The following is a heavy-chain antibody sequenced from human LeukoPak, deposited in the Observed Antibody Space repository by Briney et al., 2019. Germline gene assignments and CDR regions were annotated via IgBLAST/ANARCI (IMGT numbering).Heavy chain of an antibody. Sequence: GGSLRLSCAASGFTFSNYNMNRVRQAPGKGLEWVSSISTSSIYIYYADSVKGRFTISRDNARNSLYLQMNSLRAEDTAVYYCARPGYSYGENWFDPWGQGTLVTVSS. CDR3: ARPGYSYGENWFDP. CDR2: ISTSSIYI. CDR1: GFTFSNYN. V-gene: IGHV3-21*01. D-gene: IGHD5-18*01. J-gene: IGHJ5*02.